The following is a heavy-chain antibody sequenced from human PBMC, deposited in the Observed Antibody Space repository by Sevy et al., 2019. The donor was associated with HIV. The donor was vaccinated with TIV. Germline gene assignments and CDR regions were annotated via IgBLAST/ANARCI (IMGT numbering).Heavy chain of an antibody. J-gene: IGHJ3*02. CDR3: ARVALGDAFDI. D-gene: IGHD7-27*01. V-gene: IGHV3-21*01. CDR2: ISSSSSYI. Sequence: GGSLRLSCAASGFTFSSYSMNWVRQAPGKGLEWVSSISSSSSYIYYADSVKGRFTISRDNAKNSLYLQMNSLRAEDTAVYYCARVALGDAFDIWGQGTMVTVSS. CDR1: GFTFSSYS.